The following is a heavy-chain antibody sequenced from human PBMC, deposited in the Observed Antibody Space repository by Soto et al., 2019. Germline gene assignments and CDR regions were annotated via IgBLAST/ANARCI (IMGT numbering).Heavy chain of an antibody. D-gene: IGHD3-3*01. CDR1: GFTFSNYA. CDR2: ISASGGLK. CDR3: AREVGAPSGWIDT. V-gene: IGHV3-23*01. Sequence: EVQLSESGGDLRQPGGSLRLSCAASGFTFSNYAMTWVRQTPGKGLGWVSGISASGGLKYYADSVQGRFTVSRDNSKNILYLQMDNLRDGDTALYYCAREVGAPSGWIDTSGQGTQVTV. J-gene: IGHJ5*02.